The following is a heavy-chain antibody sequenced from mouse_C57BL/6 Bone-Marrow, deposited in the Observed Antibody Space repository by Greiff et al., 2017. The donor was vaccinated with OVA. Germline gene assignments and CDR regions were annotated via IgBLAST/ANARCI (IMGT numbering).Heavy chain of an antibody. CDR3: ATWLLPWFAY. V-gene: IGHV14-3*01. J-gene: IGHJ3*01. CDR1: GFTIKNTY. D-gene: IGHD2-3*01. Sequence: EVQLQQSVAELVRPGASVKLSCTASGFTIKNTYMDWVKQRPEQGLEWIGRIDPANGNTKYAPKFQGKATITADTSSNTAYLQLSSLTSEDTAIYYCATWLLPWFAYWGQGTLVTVSA. CDR2: IDPANGNT.